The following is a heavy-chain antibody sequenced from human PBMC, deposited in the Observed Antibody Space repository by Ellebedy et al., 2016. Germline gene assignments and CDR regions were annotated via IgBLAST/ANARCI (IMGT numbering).Heavy chain of an antibody. V-gene: IGHV3-23*01. J-gene: IGHJ3*01. CDR3: AKDRALGGGSTFDV. Sequence: GESLKISXTASGFNLSDYSINWVRQAPGKGLEWVSAISGSGSDTYYVDSVKGRFTISRDNSKNTLYLQMNSLRVEDTALYYCAKDRALGGGSTFDVWGPGTMVTLSS. D-gene: IGHD3-16*01. CDR2: ISGSGSDT. CDR1: GFNLSDYS.